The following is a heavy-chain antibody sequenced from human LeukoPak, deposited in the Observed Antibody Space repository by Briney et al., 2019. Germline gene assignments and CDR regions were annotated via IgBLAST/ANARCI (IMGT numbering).Heavy chain of an antibody. CDR1: GYTLTELS. J-gene: IGHJ4*02. CDR2: FDPEDGET. CDR3: ATGGGSGSYYPYFDY. V-gene: IGHV1-24*01. Sequence: ASVKVSCTVSGYTLTELSMHWVRQAPGKGLEWMGGFDPEDGETIYAQKFQGRVTMTEDTSTDTAYMELSSLRSEDTAVYYCATGGGSGSYYPYFDYWGQGTLVTVSS. D-gene: IGHD3-10*01.